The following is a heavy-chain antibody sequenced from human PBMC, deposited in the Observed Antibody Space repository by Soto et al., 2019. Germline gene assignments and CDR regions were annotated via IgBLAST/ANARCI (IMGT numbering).Heavy chain of an antibody. V-gene: IGHV3-23*01. Sequence: GGSLRLSCAASGFDFSSNSMTWVRQAPGKGLEWVSGISATGDKTFYLDSVRGRFTVSRDIYKNILYLHVSSLRAEDTAVYYCTKWSGFGDAWGQGTLVTVSS. J-gene: IGHJ5*02. CDR3: TKWSGFGDA. D-gene: IGHD3-10*01. CDR2: ISATGDKT. CDR1: GFDFSSNS.